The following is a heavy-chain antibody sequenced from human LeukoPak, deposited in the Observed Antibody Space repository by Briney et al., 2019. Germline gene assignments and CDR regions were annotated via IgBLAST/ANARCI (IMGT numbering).Heavy chain of an antibody. D-gene: IGHD2-15*01. Sequence: PGGSLRLSCAASGFTFSSYGMHWVRQAPGKGLEWVAFIRYDGSHKYYADSVKGRFTISRDNSKNTLYLQMNSLRAEDTAVYYCAKELVAGTNYNYYYYYGMDVWGQGTTVTVSS. CDR3: AKELVAGTNYNYYYYYGMDV. V-gene: IGHV3-30*02. CDR1: GFTFSSYG. CDR2: IRYDGSHK. J-gene: IGHJ6*02.